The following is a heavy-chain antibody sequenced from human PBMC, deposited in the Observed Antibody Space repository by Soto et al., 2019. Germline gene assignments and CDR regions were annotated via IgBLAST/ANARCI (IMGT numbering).Heavy chain of an antibody. CDR2: IHHSGSA. CDR1: ADSISSGNW. Sequence: SETLSLTCVVSADSISSGNWWSWVRQPPGKGLEWIGEIHHSGSANYNPSLKSRVTISVDKSKNQLYLKLTSVTAADTAVYYCARTHIVVVTAIPYFDYWGQGTLVTVSS. CDR3: ARTHIVVVTAIPYFDY. J-gene: IGHJ4*02. V-gene: IGHV4-4*02. D-gene: IGHD2-21*02.